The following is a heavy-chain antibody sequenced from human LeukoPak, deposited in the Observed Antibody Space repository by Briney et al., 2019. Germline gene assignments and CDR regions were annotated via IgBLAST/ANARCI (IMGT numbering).Heavy chain of an antibody. Sequence: SETLSLTCTVSGGSVSSYYWSWIRQPPGKGLEWIGYIYYSGSTNYNPSLKSRVTISVKTSKNQFSLKLRSVTAADTAVYYCARVTGYTIEDYFDYWGQGTLVTVSS. D-gene: IGHD3-9*01. V-gene: IGHV4-59*02. J-gene: IGHJ4*02. CDR1: GGSVSSYY. CDR2: IYYSGST. CDR3: ARVTGYTIEDYFDY.